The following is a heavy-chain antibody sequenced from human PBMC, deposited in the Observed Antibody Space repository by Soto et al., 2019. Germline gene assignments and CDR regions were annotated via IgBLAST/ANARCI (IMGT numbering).Heavy chain of an antibody. J-gene: IGHJ6*02. V-gene: IGHV1-8*01. CDR2: MNAKSGDT. D-gene: IGHD3-16*01. Sequence: QAHLEQSGAEVKRPGASVKVSCKAAGYTFSDFDINWLRQASGQGPDWMGWMNAKSGDTFFAQRFQGKFNITWDTSLSTAYMEVGSLTADDTAMYYCARGNPFNYAGFDVWGQGTKVAVAS. CDR1: GYTFSDFD. CDR3: ARGNPFNYAGFDV.